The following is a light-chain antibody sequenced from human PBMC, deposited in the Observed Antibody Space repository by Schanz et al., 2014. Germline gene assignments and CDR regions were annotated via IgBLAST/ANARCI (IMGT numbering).Light chain of an antibody. V-gene: IGLV2-8*02. CDR2: DVS. CDR1: SSDVGGYNY. Sequence: QSALTQPASVSRSPGQSVAISCTGTSSDVGGYNYVSWYQHHPGKAPKLMIYDVSKRPSGIPERFSGSNSGNTATLTTSRVEAGDEADYYCQVWDSSSDHWVFGGGTKVTVL. J-gene: IGLJ3*02. CDR3: QVWDSSSDHWV.